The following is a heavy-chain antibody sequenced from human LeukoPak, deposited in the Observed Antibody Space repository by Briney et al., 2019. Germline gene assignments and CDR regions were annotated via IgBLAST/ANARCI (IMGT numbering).Heavy chain of an antibody. CDR3: AQHCSSTSCYQDY. CDR1: GYTFSSFG. Sequence: GASVKVSCKASGYTFSSFGIIWVRQAPGQGLEWMGWSSAYNGNTNYAQKFQGRVTMTTDTSTSTAYMEVRSLRSDDTAVYYCAQHCSSTSCYQDYWGQGTLVTVSS. J-gene: IGHJ4*02. CDR2: SSAYNGNT. V-gene: IGHV1-18*01. D-gene: IGHD2-2*01.